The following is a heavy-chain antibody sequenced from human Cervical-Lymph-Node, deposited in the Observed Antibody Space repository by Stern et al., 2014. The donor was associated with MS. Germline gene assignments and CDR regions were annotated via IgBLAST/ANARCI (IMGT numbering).Heavy chain of an antibody. V-gene: IGHV4-39*01. CDR3: ARVSVFYDAFDF. CDR1: GASISSGSSY. CDR2: IYYSGTT. J-gene: IGHJ3*01. Sequence: QVQLQESGPGLVKPSETLSLNCTVSGASISSGSSYWGWIRQPPGQGLDWIGIIYYSGTTYYNPSLESRVNISVDTSKNQFSLKLTSVTATDTGRYYCARVSVFYDAFDFWGQGTGVTVSS. D-gene: IGHD3-3*01.